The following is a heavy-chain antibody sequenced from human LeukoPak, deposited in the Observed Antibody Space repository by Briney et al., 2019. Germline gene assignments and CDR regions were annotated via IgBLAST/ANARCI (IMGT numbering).Heavy chain of an antibody. Sequence: GGSLRLSCAASGFTFSTYGMHWVCQAPGKGLEWVAVIWFDGSNKYYADSVKGRFTISRDNSKNALYLQMDSLIADDTAVYYCARHPTPRIQLRVYYFDHWGQDTLVTVSS. CDR1: GFTFSTYG. CDR3: ARHPTPRIQLRVYYFDH. J-gene: IGHJ4*02. CDR2: IWFDGSNK. V-gene: IGHV3-33*01. D-gene: IGHD5-18*01.